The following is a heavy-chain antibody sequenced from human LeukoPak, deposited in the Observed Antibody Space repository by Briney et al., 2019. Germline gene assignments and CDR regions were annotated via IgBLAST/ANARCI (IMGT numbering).Heavy chain of an antibody. CDR2: INPNSCVT. CDR1: VYTFTGYY. Sequence: ASVKLSCNAAVYTFTGYYMHWVRQAPGQGLEGMGWINPNSCVTNYAQRFQGRVTMNRDTSISTAYMELSRLRSDVTAVYYCARDNGLGSYLFDYWGQGILVTVSS. CDR3: ARDNGLGSYLFDY. D-gene: IGHD3-10*01. J-gene: IGHJ4*02. V-gene: IGHV1-2*02.